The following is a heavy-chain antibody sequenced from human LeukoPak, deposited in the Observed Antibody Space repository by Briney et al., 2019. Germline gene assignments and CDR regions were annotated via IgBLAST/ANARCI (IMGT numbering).Heavy chain of an antibody. D-gene: IGHD2-2*01. V-gene: IGHV4-38-2*01. CDR3: ARAGLFYQLLLFVP. CDR1: GYSISSGYY. CDR2: IYHSGST. J-gene: IGHJ5*02. Sequence: SETLSLTCAVSGYSISSGYYWGWIRQPPGKVLEWIGSIYHSGSTYYNPSLKSRVTISVDTSKNQFSLKLSSVTAADTAVYYCARAGLFYQLLLFVPWGQGTLVTVSS.